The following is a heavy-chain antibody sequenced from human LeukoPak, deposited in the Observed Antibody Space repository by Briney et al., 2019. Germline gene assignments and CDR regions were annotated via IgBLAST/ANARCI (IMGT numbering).Heavy chain of an antibody. J-gene: IGHJ4*02. CDR3: ARVGIRERGYSYGPSDY. Sequence: PGGSLRLSCAASGLTFINSWMSWVRQAPGKGLEWVANIHPNGGTKNYVDSVRGRFTISRDNAKNSLYLQMNSLRAEDTAVYYCARVGIRERGYSYGPSDYWGQGTLVTVSS. CDR1: GLTFINSW. V-gene: IGHV3-7*01. CDR2: IHPNGGTK. D-gene: IGHD5-18*01.